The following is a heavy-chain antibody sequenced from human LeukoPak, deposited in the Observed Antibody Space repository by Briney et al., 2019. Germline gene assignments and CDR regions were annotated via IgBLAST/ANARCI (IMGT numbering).Heavy chain of an antibody. J-gene: IGHJ4*02. D-gene: IGHD3-10*01. CDR2: IKQDGSEK. V-gene: IGHV3-7*01. CDR3: AKAGYGSGSSSFDQ. CDR1: GFTFSDYW. Sequence: QPGGSLRLSCAASGFTFSDYWMSWVRQAPGKGLEWAANIKQDGSEKYYVDSVKGRFTISRDNAKNSLHLQMNTLRAEDTAVYYCAKAGYGSGSSSFDQWGQGTLVTVSS.